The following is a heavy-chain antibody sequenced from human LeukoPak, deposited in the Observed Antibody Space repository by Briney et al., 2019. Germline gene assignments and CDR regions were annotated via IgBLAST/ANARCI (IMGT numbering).Heavy chain of an antibody. Sequence: GGSLRLSCAASGFTFSSYSMNWVRQAPGKGLEWVSSISSSSSYIYYADSVKGRFTISSDNAKNSLYLQMNSLRAEDTAVYYCARADLFWSGYYGYYMDVWGKGTTVTVSS. CDR1: GFTFSSYS. CDR2: ISSSSSYI. J-gene: IGHJ6*03. D-gene: IGHD3-3*01. CDR3: ARADLFWSGYYGYYMDV. V-gene: IGHV3-21*01.